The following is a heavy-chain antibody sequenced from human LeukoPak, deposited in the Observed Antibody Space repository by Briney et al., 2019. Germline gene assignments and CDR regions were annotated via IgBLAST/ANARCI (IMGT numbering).Heavy chain of an antibody. CDR3: AKDSGYSYGYYFDY. J-gene: IGHJ4*02. CDR1: GYTFTSYA. D-gene: IGHD5-18*01. CDR2: ISGSGGST. V-gene: IGHV3-23*01. Sequence: ASVKVSCKASGYTFTSYAMSWVRQAPGKGLEWVSAISGSGGSTYYADSVKGRFTISRDNSKNTLYLQMNSLRAEDTAVYYCAKDSGYSYGYYFDYWGQGTLVTVSS.